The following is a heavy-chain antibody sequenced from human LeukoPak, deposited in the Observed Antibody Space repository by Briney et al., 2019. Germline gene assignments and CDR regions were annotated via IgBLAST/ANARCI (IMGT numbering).Heavy chain of an antibody. CDR3: ARRTGYSSGLPDY. CDR2: IYSGGST. Sequence: PGGSLRLSCAASGFTVSSNYMSWVRQAPGKGLEWVSVIYSGGSTYYADSVKGRFTISRDNSKNTLYLQMNSLRAEDTALYYCARRTGYSSGLPDYWGQGTLVTVSS. CDR1: GFTVSSNY. V-gene: IGHV3-53*01. D-gene: IGHD6-19*01. J-gene: IGHJ4*02.